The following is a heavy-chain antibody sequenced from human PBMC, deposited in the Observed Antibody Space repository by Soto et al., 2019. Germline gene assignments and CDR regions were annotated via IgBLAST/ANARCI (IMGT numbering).Heavy chain of an antibody. CDR2: ISYDGSNK. V-gene: IGHV3-30-3*01. CDR3: ARGQITMVRGVLGY. D-gene: IGHD3-10*01. Sequence: ESGGGVVQPGRSLRLSCAASGFTFSSYAMHWVRQAQGKGLEWVAVISYDGSNKYYADSVKGRFTISRDNSKNTLYLQMNSLRAEDTAVYYCARGQITMVRGVLGYWGQGTLVTVSS. J-gene: IGHJ4*02. CDR1: GFTFSSYA.